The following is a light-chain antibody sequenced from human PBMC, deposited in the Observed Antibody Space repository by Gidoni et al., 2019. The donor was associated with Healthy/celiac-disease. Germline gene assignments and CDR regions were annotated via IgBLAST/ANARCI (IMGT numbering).Light chain of an antibody. J-gene: IGLJ3*02. CDR2: NNN. CDR1: SSHIGSNA. V-gene: IGLV1-44*01. CDR3: AAWDDSLNGWV. Sequence: SVLTQPPSASGTPGQRVTIPCSGSSSHIGSNAVSWYQQLPGTAPKLLIYNNNQRPSGVPDRFSGSKSGTSASLAISGLQAEDEGDYYCAAWDDSLNGWVFGGGTKLTVL.